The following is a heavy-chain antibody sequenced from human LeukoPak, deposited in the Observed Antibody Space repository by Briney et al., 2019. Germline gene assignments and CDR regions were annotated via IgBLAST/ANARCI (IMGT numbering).Heavy chain of an antibody. V-gene: IGHV3-15*01. J-gene: IGHJ4*02. CDR2: IKSKTDGGTT. Sequence: GGSLRLSCAASGFTFSNVWMGWVRQAPGKGLEWVGRIKSKTDGGTTDYAAPVKGRFTISRDDSKNTLYLQMNSLKTEDTAVYYCTTFLTSGIVVVPAALEGVDYWGQGTLVTVSS. CDR3: TTFLTSGIVVVPAALEGVDY. D-gene: IGHD2-2*01. CDR1: GFTFSNVW.